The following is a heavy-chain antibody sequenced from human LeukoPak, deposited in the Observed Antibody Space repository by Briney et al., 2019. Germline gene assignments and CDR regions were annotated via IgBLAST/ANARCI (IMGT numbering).Heavy chain of an antibody. V-gene: IGHV4-4*07. Sequence: SETLSLTCTVSGGSISGYYWSWIRQPAGKGLEWIGRIYTSGSTNYNPSLKSRVTMSVDTSKNQFSLRLSSVTAADTAVYYCARASPTTNKGAYGWFDPWGQGTLVTVSS. CDR3: ARASPTTNKGAYGWFDP. CDR2: IYTSGST. D-gene: IGHD1-14*01. J-gene: IGHJ5*02. CDR1: GGSISGYY.